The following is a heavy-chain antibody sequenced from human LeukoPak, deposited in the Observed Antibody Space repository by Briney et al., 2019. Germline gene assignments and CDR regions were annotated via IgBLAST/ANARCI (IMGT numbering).Heavy chain of an antibody. D-gene: IGHD2-2*01. CDR3: ARGSLSSLTSGYYYYGMDV. CDR2: IIPIFGTA. V-gene: IGHV1-69*13. J-gene: IGHJ6*02. CDR1: GYTFTNYH. Sequence: SVKVSCKASGYTFTNYHIHWVRQAPGQGLEWMGGIIPIFGTANYAQKFQGRVTITADGSTSTAYMELSSLRSEDTAVYYCARGSLSSLTSGYYYYGMDVWGQGTTVTVSS.